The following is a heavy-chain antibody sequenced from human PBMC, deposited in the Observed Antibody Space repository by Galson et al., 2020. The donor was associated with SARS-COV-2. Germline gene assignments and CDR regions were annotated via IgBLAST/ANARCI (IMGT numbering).Heavy chain of an antibody. D-gene: IGHD6-6*01. CDR3: ATDFAYLAARPSGY. J-gene: IGHJ4*02. CDR1: GYTLTELS. Sequence: ASVKVSCKVSGYTLTELSMHWVRQAPGNGLEWMGGFDPEDGETIYAQTFQGRVTMTEDTSTDTAYMELSSLRSEDTAVYYCATDFAYLAARPSGYWGQGTLVTVSS. CDR2: FDPEDGET. V-gene: IGHV1-24*01.